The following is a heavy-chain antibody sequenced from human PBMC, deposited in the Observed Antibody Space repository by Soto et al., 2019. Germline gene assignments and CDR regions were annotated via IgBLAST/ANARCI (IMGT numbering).Heavy chain of an antibody. V-gene: IGHV4-30-4*01. J-gene: IGHJ3*02. Sequence: TSETLSLTCTVSGGSISSGHYYWSWIRQPPGKGLEWIGYIYYSGTTYYNPSLKSRVYISVDTSKNQFSLKLSSVTAADTAVYYCARAHYESSGFFPGAFDIWGQGTMVTVSS. CDR3: ARAHYESSGFFPGAFDI. CDR1: GGSISSGHYY. D-gene: IGHD3-22*01. CDR2: IYYSGTT.